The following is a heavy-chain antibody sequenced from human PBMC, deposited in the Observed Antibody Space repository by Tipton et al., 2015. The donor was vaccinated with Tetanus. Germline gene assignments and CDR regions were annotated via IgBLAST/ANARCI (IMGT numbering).Heavy chain of an antibody. D-gene: IGHD3-3*01. CDR3: ATESLVFRRLLG. V-gene: IGHV4-34*01. CDR2: INHSGST. Sequence: GLVKPSETLSLTCAVYGGSFSGYYWSWIRQPPGKGLEWIGEINHSGSTNYNPSLKSRVTISVDTSKNQFSLKLDSVTSADTAVYYCATESLVFRRLLGWGPGILVTVSS. CDR1: GGSFSGYY. J-gene: IGHJ4*02.